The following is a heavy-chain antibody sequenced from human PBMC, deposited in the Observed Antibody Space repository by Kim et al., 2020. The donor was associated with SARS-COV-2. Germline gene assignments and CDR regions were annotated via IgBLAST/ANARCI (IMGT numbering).Heavy chain of an antibody. V-gene: IGHV1-8*01. D-gene: IGHD1-26*01. J-gene: IGHJ4*02. Sequence: RGNQGYAKKVQGRVTMTRDASISTAYMELSSLKSEDTAVYYCARKGASDYWGQGTQVTVSS. CDR3: ARKGASDY. CDR2: RGNQ.